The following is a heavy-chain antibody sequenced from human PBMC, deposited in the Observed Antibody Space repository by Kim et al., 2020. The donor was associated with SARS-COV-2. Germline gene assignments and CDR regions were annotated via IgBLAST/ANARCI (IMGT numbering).Heavy chain of an antibody. V-gene: IGHV3-7*03. CDR3: ARKAGGLWFGELFPDY. CDR1: GFTFSSYW. D-gene: IGHD3-10*01. Sequence: GGSLRLSCAASGFTFSSYWMSWVRQAPGKGLEWVANIKQDGSEKYYVDSVKGRFTISRDNAKNSLYLQMNSLRAEDTAVYYCARKAGGLWFGELFPDYWGQGALVTVSS. CDR2: IKQDGSEK. J-gene: IGHJ4*02.